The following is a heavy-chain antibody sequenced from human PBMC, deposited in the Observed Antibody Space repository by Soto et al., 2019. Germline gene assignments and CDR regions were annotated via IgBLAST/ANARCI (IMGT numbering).Heavy chain of an antibody. Sequence: SETLSLTCTVSGGSISSYYWSWIRQPPGKGLEWIGYIYYSGSTNYNPSLKSRVTISVDTSKNQFSLKLSSVTAADTAVYYCARGWYVYYYGMDVWGQGTTVTVSS. CDR3: ARGWYVYYYGMDV. D-gene: IGHD6-19*01. V-gene: IGHV4-59*01. J-gene: IGHJ6*02. CDR1: GGSISSYY. CDR2: IYYSGST.